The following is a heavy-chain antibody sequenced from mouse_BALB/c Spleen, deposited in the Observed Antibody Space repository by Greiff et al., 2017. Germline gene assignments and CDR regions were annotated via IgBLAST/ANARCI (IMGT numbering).Heavy chain of an antibody. CDR1: GYTFTSYW. Sequence: QVQLKQSGAELAKPGASVKMSCKASGYTFTSYWMHWVKQRPGQGLEWIGYINPSTGYTEYNQKFKDKATLTADKSSSTAYMQLSSLTSEDSAVYYCAKSGTLYAMDYWGQGTSVTVSS. CDR3: AKSGTLYAMDY. V-gene: IGHV1-7*01. J-gene: IGHJ4*01. CDR2: INPSTGYT. D-gene: IGHD4-1*01.